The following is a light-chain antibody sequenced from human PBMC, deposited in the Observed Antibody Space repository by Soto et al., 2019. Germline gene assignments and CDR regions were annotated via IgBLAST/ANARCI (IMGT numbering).Light chain of an antibody. CDR3: QQYGNAPIT. CDR1: QSVSSY. Sequence: EILLTQSPATLSLSPGERATLSCRASQSVSSYLAWYQQKPGQAPRLLIYGASSRATGIPDRFSGSGSGTDFTLSISRLEVEDFAVYHCQQYGNAPITFGQGTRLEIK. CDR2: GAS. J-gene: IGKJ5*01. V-gene: IGKV3-20*01.